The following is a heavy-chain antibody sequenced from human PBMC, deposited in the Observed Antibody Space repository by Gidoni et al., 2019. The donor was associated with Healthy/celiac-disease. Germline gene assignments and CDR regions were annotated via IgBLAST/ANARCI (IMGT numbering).Heavy chain of an antibody. CDR3: ATGSYGFDP. D-gene: IGHD1-26*01. Sequence: QVQLQESGPGLVKPSETLSLTCTVSGGSISRYYWSWIRQPPGKGLEWIGYIYYSGSTNYNPSLKSRVTISVDTSKNQFSLKLSSVTAADTAVYYCATGSYGFDPWGQGTLVTVSS. V-gene: IGHV4-59*01. J-gene: IGHJ5*02. CDR2: IYYSGST. CDR1: GGSISRYY.